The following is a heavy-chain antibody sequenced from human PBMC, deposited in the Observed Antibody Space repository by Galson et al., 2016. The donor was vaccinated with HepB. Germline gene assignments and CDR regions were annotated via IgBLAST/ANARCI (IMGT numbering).Heavy chain of an antibody. CDR3: ASEILGHSSGGSCYTGDH. CDR1: GFTFSRYV. Sequence: SLRLSCAVSGFTFSRYVMYWVRQAPGKGLEWVAVLSYDGSNEYYADSVKGRFTISRDNSKNTLYLQMNSLRGEDTAVYYCASEILGHSSGGSCYTGDHWGQGTLVTVSS. CDR2: LSYDGSNE. D-gene: IGHD2-15*01. V-gene: IGHV3-30-3*01. J-gene: IGHJ4*02.